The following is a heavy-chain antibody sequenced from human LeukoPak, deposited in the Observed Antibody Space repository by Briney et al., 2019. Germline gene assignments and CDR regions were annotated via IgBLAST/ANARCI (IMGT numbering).Heavy chain of an antibody. CDR1: GGSISSSSYY. V-gene: IGHV4-39*01. J-gene: IGHJ4*02. D-gene: IGHD3-10*01. Sequence: SETLSLTCTVSGGSISSSSYYWAWIRQPPGKGLEWIGSIYYSGSTYYNPSLKSRVTISVDTSKNQFSLKLSSVTAADTAVYYCAGTITMVRGVIITFPFFDYWGQGTLVTVSS. CDR3: AGTITMVRGVIITFPFFDY. CDR2: IYYSGST.